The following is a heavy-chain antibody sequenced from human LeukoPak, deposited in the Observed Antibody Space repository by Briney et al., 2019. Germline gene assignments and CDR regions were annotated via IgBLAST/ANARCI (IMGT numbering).Heavy chain of an antibody. CDR1: GFTFSNYI. V-gene: IGHV3-23*01. CDR3: AKAGRLQAVAGWIDY. D-gene: IGHD6-19*01. CDR2: IGGGATT. Sequence: GGSLRLPCAASGFTFSNYIVSWVCHAPGTGLEWDSAIGGGATTYYADYVKGRFTISRDNYKNTLYLQMNSLRAEDTAIYYCAKAGRLQAVAGWIDYWGQGTLVTVS. J-gene: IGHJ4*02.